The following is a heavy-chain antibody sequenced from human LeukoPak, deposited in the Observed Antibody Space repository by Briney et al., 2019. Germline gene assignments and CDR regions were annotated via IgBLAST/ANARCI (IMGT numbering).Heavy chain of an antibody. CDR1: GGSFSGYY. D-gene: IGHD6-13*01. CDR2: INHSGST. CDR3: AIIPSSSWYVRYWYFDL. V-gene: IGHV4-34*01. Sequence: SETLSLTCAVYGGSFSGYYWSWICQPPGKGLEWIGEINHSGSTNYNPSLKSRVTISVDTSKNQFSLKLSSVTAADTAVYYCAIIPSSSWYVRYWYFDLWGRGTLVTVSS. J-gene: IGHJ2*01.